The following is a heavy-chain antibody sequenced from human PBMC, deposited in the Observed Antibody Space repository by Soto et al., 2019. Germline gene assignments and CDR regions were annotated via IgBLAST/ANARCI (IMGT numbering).Heavy chain of an antibody. V-gene: IGHV4-31*03. J-gene: IGHJ5*02. CDR1: GGSISSGGYY. Sequence: PSETLSLTCTVSGGSISSGGYYWSWIRQHPGKGLEWIGYIYYSGSTYYNPSLKSRVTISVDTSKNQFSLKLSSVTAADTAVYYCARYMEILNEFDPWGQGTLVTVSS. D-gene: IGHD1-1*01. CDR3: ARYMEILNEFDP. CDR2: IYYSGST.